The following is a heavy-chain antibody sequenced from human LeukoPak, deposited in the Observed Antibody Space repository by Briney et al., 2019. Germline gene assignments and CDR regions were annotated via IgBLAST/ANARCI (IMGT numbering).Heavy chain of an antibody. J-gene: IGHJ6*03. CDR1: GGSISSYY. D-gene: IGHD3-3*01. V-gene: IGHV4-59*12. CDR3: ARDGGGPPYYDFWSGYRNYYYYYYMDV. CDR2: IYYSGST. Sequence: PSETLSLTCTVSGGSISSYYWSWIRQPPGKGLEWIGYIYYSGSTNYNPSLKSRVTISVDTSKNQFSLKLSSVTAADTAVYYCARDGGGPPYYDFWSGYRNYYYYYYMDVWGKGTTVTVSS.